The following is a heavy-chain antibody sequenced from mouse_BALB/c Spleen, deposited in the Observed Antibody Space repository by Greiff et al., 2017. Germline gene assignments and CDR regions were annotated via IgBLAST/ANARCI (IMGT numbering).Heavy chain of an antibody. J-gene: IGHJ1*01. V-gene: IGHV4-2*02. CDR2: INPGSSTI. D-gene: IGHD1-1*01. CDR3: ARRYYYGRYFDV. Sequence: EVNLVESGGGLVQPGGSLNLSCAASGFDFSRYWMSWARQAPGKGQEWIGEINPGSSTINYTPSLKDKFIISRDNAKNTLYLQMSKVRSEDTALYYCARRYYYGRYFDVWGAGTTVTVSS. CDR1: GFDFSRYW.